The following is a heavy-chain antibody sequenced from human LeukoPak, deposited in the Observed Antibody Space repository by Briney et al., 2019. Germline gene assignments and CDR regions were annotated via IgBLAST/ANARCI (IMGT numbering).Heavy chain of an antibody. CDR3: ASAAVRYYYYGMDV. V-gene: IGHV4-34*01. Sequence: SETLSLTCAVYGGSFSGYYCSLIREPPGEGLEWIVEINHIGSTNYNPSLKSRVTISVDTSKNLFSLKLSSVTAADTAVYYCASAAVRYYYYGMDVWGQGNTVTVSS. J-gene: IGHJ6*02. CDR2: INHIGST. D-gene: IGHD2-2*02. CDR1: GGSFSGYY.